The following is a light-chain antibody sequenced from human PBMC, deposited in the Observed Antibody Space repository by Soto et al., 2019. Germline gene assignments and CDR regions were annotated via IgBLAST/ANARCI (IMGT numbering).Light chain of an antibody. V-gene: IGKV1-39*01. CDR2: AAS. J-gene: IGKJ1*01. CDR3: QQNYGTWT. Sequence: DLQLTQSPSFLSASVGDRVTITCRASQTIGTHLNWYQQKQGKAPKALIYAASRLHTGGPSRFSGSGSGTDFTLTISSLQPDDFATYYCQQNYGTWTFGQGTKV. CDR1: QTIGTH.